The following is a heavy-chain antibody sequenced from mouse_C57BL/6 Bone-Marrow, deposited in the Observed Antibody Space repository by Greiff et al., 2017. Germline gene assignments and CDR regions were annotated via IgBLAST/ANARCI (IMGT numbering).Heavy chain of an antibody. CDR3: ARSHYDGYDPYWYFDV. V-gene: IGHV1-58*01. J-gene: IGHJ1*03. CDR2: LYIGNGYT. Sequence: EVQLQQSGAELVRPGSSVKMSCKTSGYTFTSYGINWVKQRPGQGLEWIGYLYIGNGYTEYNEKFKGKATLTSDTSSSTAYMQLSSLTSEDSAIYFCARSHYDGYDPYWYFDVWGTGTTVTVSS. CDR1: GYTFTSYG. D-gene: IGHD2-2*01.